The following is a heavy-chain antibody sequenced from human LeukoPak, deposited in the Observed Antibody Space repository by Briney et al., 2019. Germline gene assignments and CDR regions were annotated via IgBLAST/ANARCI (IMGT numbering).Heavy chain of an antibody. Sequence: GPSLSLFCPASGFIVSSNYMGSVRHTPGTGLEWVSLIYSGGSTYYADSVKGRFTISRDNSKNTLYLQMNSLRAEDTAVYYCARDVRELLPYYYYYYMDVWGKGTTVTVSS. D-gene: IGHD1-26*01. J-gene: IGHJ6*03. CDR1: GFIVSSNY. CDR2: IYSGGST. CDR3: ARDVRELLPYYYYYYMDV. V-gene: IGHV3-66*02.